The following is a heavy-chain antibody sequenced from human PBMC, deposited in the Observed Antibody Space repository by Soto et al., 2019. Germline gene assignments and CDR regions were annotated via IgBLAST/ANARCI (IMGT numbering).Heavy chain of an antibody. CDR2: INPNSGGT. CDR1: GYTFTGYY. Sequence: GASVKVSCKASGYTFTGYYMHWVRQAPGQGLEWMGWINPNSGGTNYAQKFQGWVTMTRDTSISTAYMELSRLRSDDTAVYYCARGIDNYDSSGYYSNWFDPWGQGTLVTVSS. J-gene: IGHJ5*02. D-gene: IGHD3-22*01. V-gene: IGHV1-2*04. CDR3: ARGIDNYDSSGYYSNWFDP.